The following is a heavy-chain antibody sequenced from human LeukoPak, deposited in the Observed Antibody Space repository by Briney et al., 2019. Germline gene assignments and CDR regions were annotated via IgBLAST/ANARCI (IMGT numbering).Heavy chain of an antibody. Sequence: GGSLRLSCAASGFPVSSNYMTWVRQAPGKGLEWVSVIYSGGSTYYADSVKGRFTISRDNSKNTLYLQMNSLRAEDTAVYYCARDRSGDFWSGYPLRRYYYGMDVWGQGTTVTVSS. V-gene: IGHV3-66*01. CDR3: ARDRSGDFWSGYPLRRYYYGMDV. J-gene: IGHJ6*02. CDR1: GFPVSSNY. D-gene: IGHD3-3*01. CDR2: IYSGGST.